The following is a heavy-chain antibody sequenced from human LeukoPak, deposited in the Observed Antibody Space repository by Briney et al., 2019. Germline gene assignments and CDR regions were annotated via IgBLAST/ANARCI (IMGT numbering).Heavy chain of an antibody. Sequence: GGSLRLSCAASGFTCTNAWMTWVRQAPGKGLEWVGRIKSKTDGATTDYAAPVKGRFTISRDDSKNTLYLQMNSLKTEDTAVYYCTASGGSSRFDYWGRGTLVTVSS. CDR2: IKSKTDGATT. V-gene: IGHV3-15*01. CDR3: TASGGSSRFDY. J-gene: IGHJ4*01. CDR1: GFTCTNAW. D-gene: IGHD1-26*01.